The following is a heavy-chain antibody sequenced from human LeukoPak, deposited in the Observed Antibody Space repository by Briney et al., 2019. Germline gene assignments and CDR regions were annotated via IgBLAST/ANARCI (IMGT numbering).Heavy chain of an antibody. CDR1: GFTFSGYG. J-gene: IGHJ4*02. V-gene: IGHV3-33*01. CDR3: AREEGQASLTY. D-gene: IGHD3-16*02. Sequence: PGRSLRLSCVVSGFTFSGYGMHWVCQAPGKGPEWLAVIWYDGSNEYYADSVKGRFTISRDDSKNTLFLQMNSLRAEDTALYYCAREEGQASLTYWGQGTLVTVSS. CDR2: IWYDGSNE.